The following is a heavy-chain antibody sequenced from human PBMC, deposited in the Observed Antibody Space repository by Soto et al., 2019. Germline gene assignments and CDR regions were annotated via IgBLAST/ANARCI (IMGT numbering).Heavy chain of an antibody. CDR2: ISCCGGSA. D-gene: IGHD6-19*01. V-gene: IGHV3-23*01. Sequence: EVQLLESGGGVVQPGGSLRLSCVASGFNFKKFAMAWVRKAAGGGRDWVSGISCCGGSASYADSVKGRFSIARDDSKNTVSLQLNSLRVEDTAQYYCAKADGQQWLIPHLDNWGQGTLVTVS. J-gene: IGHJ4*02. CDR3: AKADGQQWLIPHLDN. CDR1: GFNFKKFA.